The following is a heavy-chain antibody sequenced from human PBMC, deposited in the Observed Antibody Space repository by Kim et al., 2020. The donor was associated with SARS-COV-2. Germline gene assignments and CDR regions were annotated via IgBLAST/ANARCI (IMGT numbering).Heavy chain of an antibody. CDR3: ARDRKGIAAAGTHGYYYYYMDV. J-gene: IGHJ6*03. V-gene: IGHV7-4-1*02. D-gene: IGHD6-13*01. Sequence: ASVKVSCKASGYTFTSYAMNWVRQAPGQGLEWMGWINTNTGNPTYAQGFTGRFVFSLDTSVSTAYLQISSLKAEDTAVYYCARDRKGIAAAGTHGYYYYYMDVWGKGTTVTVSS. CDR2: INTNTGNP. CDR1: GYTFTSYA.